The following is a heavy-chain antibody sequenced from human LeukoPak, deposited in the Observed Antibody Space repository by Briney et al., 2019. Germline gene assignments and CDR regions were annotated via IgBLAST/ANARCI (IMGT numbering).Heavy chain of an antibody. CDR2: IWYDGSNK. J-gene: IGHJ4*02. CDR3: ARDRSYDFWSGYSTPDY. Sequence: GRSLRLSCAASRFTFSSYGMHWVRQAPGKGLEWVAVIWYDGSNKYYADSVKGRFTISRDNSKNTLDLQMNSLRAEDTAVYYCARDRSYDFWSGYSTPDYWGQGTLVTVSS. D-gene: IGHD3-3*01. CDR1: RFTFSSYG. V-gene: IGHV3-33*01.